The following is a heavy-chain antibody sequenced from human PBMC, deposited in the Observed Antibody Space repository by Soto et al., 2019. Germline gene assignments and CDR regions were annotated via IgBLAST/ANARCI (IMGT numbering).Heavy chain of an antibody. D-gene: IGHD5-12*01. CDR1: GGSISSSSYY. CDR3: ARLRRDGYNYDY. CDR2: IYYSGST. Sequence: QLQLQESGPGLVKPSETLSLTCTVSGGSISSSSYYWGWIRQPPGKGLEWIGSIYYSGSTYYNPSLKSRVPISVDTSKNQFSLKLSSVTAADTAVYYCARLRRDGYNYDYWGQGTLVTVSS. J-gene: IGHJ4*02. V-gene: IGHV4-39*01.